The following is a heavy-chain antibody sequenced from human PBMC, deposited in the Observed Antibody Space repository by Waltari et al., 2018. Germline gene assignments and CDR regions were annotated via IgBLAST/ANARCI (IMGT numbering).Heavy chain of an antibody. CDR3: ARMYYDMLTGVYRGYWFDP. V-gene: IGHV4-30-4*01. Sequence: QVQLQESGPGLVKPSQTLSLTCSVSGDSISSGDYFWSWLRQPPGKDLEWIGYISYRGTTFYNPSLESRVNISGDRSKNHFSLRLSSVTAADTARYYCARMYYDMLTGVYRGYWFDPWGQGTLVTVSS. CDR2: ISYRGTT. CDR1: GDSISSGDYF. D-gene: IGHD3-9*01. J-gene: IGHJ5*02.